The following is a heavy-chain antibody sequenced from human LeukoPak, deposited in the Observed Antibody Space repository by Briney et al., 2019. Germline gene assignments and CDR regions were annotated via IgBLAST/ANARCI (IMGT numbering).Heavy chain of an antibody. CDR1: GFTFSDYH. V-gene: IGHV4-59*01. Sequence: GSLRLSCAASGFTFSDYHMDWVRQAPGKGLEWIGYIFYSGSTNYNPSLKSRVTISIDTSKNQFSLNLSSVTAADTAVYYCGRHVTDSSVYLYFDYWGHGTLVTVSS. CDR2: IFYSGST. D-gene: IGHD3-22*01. CDR3: GRHVTDSSVYLYFDY. J-gene: IGHJ4*01.